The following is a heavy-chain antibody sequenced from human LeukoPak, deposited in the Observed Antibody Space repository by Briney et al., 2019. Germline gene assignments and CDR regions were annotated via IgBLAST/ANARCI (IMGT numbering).Heavy chain of an antibody. CDR3: AGQTYGDYSANWFDP. V-gene: IGHV4-39*01. Sequence: SETLSLTCTVSGGSISSNSYHWAWIRQSPGKRLEWMGSIHYGGSTYENPSLKSRVTISVDTSKNQFSLNLIYVTAADTAVYYCAGQTYGDYSANWFDPWGQGTLVTVSA. CDR2: IHYGGST. D-gene: IGHD4-17*01. CDR1: GGSISSNSYH. J-gene: IGHJ5*02.